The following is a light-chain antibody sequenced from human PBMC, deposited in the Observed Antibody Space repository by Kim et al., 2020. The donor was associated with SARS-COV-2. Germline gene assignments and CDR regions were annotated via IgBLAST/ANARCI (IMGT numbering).Light chain of an antibody. Sequence: PGQTARVTCSGDALPKQYAYWYQQKPGQAPVLVIYKDSERPSGIPERFSGSSSGTTVTLTISGVQAEDEADYYCQSADSSGTYQVFGTGTKVTVL. V-gene: IGLV3-25*03. CDR1: ALPKQY. CDR2: KDS. CDR3: QSADSSGTYQV. J-gene: IGLJ1*01.